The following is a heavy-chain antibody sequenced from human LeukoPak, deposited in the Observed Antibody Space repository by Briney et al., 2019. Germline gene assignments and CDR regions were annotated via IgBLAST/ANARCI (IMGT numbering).Heavy chain of an antibody. D-gene: IGHD3-22*01. V-gene: IGHV1-2*02. Sequence: ASVWVSPAATRYTFTGYYMRSVRQAPGQGLEWMGWINPNSGGTNYAQKFQGRVTMTRDTSLSTAYMELSRLRSDDTAVYYCASITYFYDSSVYYSNPFDTSGQGTLVTVSS. CDR2: INPNSGGT. J-gene: IGHJ4*02. CDR3: ASITYFYDSSVYYSNPFDT. CDR1: RYTFTGYY.